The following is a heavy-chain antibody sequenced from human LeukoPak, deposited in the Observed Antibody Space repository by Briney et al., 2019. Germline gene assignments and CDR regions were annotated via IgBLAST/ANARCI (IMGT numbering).Heavy chain of an antibody. CDR3: ARVTVTTTSDYFDY. CDR1: GFTVSSNY. CDR2: IYNGDST. V-gene: IGHV3-53*01. D-gene: IGHD4-17*01. J-gene: IGHJ4*02. Sequence: GGSLRLSCAASGFTVSSNYMSWVRQAPGKGLECVSIIYNGDSTYYADSVKGRFTISRDNSKNTLYLQMNSLRAEDTAVYYCARVTVTTTSDYFDYWGQGTLVTVSS.